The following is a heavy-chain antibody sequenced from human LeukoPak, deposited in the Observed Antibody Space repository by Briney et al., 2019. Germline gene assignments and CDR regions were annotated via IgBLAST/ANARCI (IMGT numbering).Heavy chain of an antibody. J-gene: IGHJ6*04. CDR3: ARRSPGLGPNIYSYVY. CDR1: GYTFTGYY. Sequence: ASVKVSCKASGYTFTGYYMHWVRQAPGQGLEWMGWINSNSGGTNYAQKFQGRVTMTRDTSISTAYMELTRLRSDDTAVYYCARRSPGLGPNIYSYVYWGKGTTVTVSS. CDR2: INSNSGGT. D-gene: IGHD5-18*01. V-gene: IGHV1-2*02.